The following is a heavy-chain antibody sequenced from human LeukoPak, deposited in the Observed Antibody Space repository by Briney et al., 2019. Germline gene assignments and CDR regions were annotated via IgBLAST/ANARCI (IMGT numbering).Heavy chain of an antibody. D-gene: IGHD5/OR15-5a*01. Sequence: SETLSLTCTVSGGSISSSSYYWGWIRQPPGKGLEWIGSIYYSGSTYYNPSLKSRVTISVDTSKNQFSLKLSSVTAADTAVYYCARDLSTRYGFFDPWGQGTLVTVSS. CDR3: ARDLSTRYGFFDP. V-gene: IGHV4-39*07. CDR2: IYYSGST. CDR1: GGSISSSSYY. J-gene: IGHJ5*02.